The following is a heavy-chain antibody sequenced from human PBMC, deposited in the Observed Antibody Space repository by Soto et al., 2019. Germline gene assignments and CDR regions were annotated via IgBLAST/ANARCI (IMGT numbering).Heavy chain of an antibody. D-gene: IGHD3-22*01. J-gene: IGHJ4*02. V-gene: IGHV3-64D*06. CDR2: ISTNGGST. Sequence: GGSLRLSCSSSGFTFSSYAMHWVRQAPGKGLEYVSSISTNGGSTHYADSVKGRFTISRDNSKNTQYLQMSSLRADDTAVYYCVKGEYYYDSSGYYPFDYWGQGTLVTVSS. CDR1: GFTFSSYA. CDR3: VKGEYYYDSSGYYPFDY.